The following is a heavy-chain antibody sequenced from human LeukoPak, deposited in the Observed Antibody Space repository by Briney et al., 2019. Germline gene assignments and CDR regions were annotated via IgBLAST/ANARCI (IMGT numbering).Heavy chain of an antibody. V-gene: IGHV1-8*01. CDR3: AREDTAMVSGEFDY. CDR2: MNPNSGNT. J-gene: IGHJ4*02. D-gene: IGHD5-18*01. CDR1: GYTFTSYD. Sequence: VASVKVSCKASGYTFTSYDINWVRQATGQGLEWMGWMNPNSGNTGYAQKFQGRVTMTRDMSTSTVYMELSSLRSEDTAVYYCAREDTAMVSGEFDYWGQGTLVTVSS.